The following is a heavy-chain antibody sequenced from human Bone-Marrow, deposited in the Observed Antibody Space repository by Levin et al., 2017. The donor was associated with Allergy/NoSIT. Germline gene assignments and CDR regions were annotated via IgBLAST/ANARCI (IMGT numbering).Heavy chain of an antibody. V-gene: IGHV1-8*01. CDR1: GYTFTSYD. D-gene: IGHD3-16*01. J-gene: IGHJ4*02. Sequence: GGSLRLSCKASGYTFTSYDINWVRQATGQGLEWMGWMNPNSGNTGYAQKFQGRVTMTRNTSISTAYMELSSLRSEDTAVYYCARGDPGLPDYWGQGTLVTVSS. CDR2: MNPNSGNT. CDR3: ARGDPGLPDY.